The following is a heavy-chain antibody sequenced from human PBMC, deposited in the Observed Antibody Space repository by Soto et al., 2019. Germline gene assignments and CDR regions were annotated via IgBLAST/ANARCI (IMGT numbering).Heavy chain of an antibody. J-gene: IGHJ4*02. CDR1: GYTFTSYG. Sequence: QVQLVQSGAEVKKPGASVKVSCKASGYTFTSYGISWVRQAPGQGLEWMGWISAYNGNTNYAQKLQGRVTITTDTSTSTAYMELRSLRSDDTAVYYCARDLRIQYGDYVQWYYFDYWGQGTLVTVSS. CDR3: ARDLRIQYGDYVQWYYFDY. D-gene: IGHD4-17*01. CDR2: ISAYNGNT. V-gene: IGHV1-18*01.